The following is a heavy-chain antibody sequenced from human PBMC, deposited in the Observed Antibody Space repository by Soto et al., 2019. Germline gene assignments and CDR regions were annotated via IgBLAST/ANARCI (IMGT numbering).Heavy chain of an antibody. CDR3: ARLRDFRGSYHNWFDP. CDR2: IYPGDSDT. CDR1: GYSFTSYW. Sequence: GESLKISCKGSGYSFTSYWIGWVRQMPGKGLEWMGMIYPGDSDTRYSPAFQGQVTISADKSISTAYLQWSILKASDTAMYYCARLRDFRGSYHNWFDPWGQGTLVTVSS. D-gene: IGHD1-26*01. J-gene: IGHJ5*02. V-gene: IGHV5-51*01.